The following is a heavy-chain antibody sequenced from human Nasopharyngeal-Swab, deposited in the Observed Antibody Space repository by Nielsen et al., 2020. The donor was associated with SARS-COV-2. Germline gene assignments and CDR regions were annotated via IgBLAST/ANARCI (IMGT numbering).Heavy chain of an antibody. Sequence: WSRQPPGKALEWLALIYWNDDKRYSPSLKSRLTITKDTSKNQVVLTMTNMDPVDTATYYCAHRTYYYDSSGYYYVWDFDYWGQGTLVTVSS. V-gene: IGHV2-5*01. J-gene: IGHJ4*02. CDR3: AHRTYYYDSSGYYYVWDFDY. CDR2: IYWNDDK. D-gene: IGHD3-22*01.